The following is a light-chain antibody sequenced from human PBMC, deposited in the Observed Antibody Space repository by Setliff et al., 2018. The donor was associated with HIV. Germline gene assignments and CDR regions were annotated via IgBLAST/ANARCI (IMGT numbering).Light chain of an antibody. V-gene: IGLV2-18*02. J-gene: IGLJ1*01. CDR3: SSYTSSHTYL. CDR1: NSDIGSYNR. Sequence: QSALTQPPSVSGSPGQSVTISCTGTNSDIGSYNRVSWYQQPPGTAPKLIFYEVNYRPSGVPNRFSGSSSGNTASLTISGLQAEDEADYYCSSYTSSHTYLFGSGTKGTVL. CDR2: EVN.